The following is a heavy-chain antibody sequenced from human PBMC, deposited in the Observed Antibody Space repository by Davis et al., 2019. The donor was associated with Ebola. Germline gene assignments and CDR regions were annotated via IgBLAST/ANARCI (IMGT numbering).Heavy chain of an antibody. J-gene: IGHJ4*02. CDR3: ARDKGDGSGNDHIDY. D-gene: IGHD3-10*01. CDR2: INAGNGNT. V-gene: IGHV1-3*01. Sequence: AASVKVSCKASGYTFTSYAMHWVRQAPGQRLEWMGWINAGNGNTKYSQKFQGRVTITRDTSASTAYMELSSLRSEDTAVYYCARDKGDGSGNDHIDYWGQGTLVTVSS. CDR1: GYTFTSYA.